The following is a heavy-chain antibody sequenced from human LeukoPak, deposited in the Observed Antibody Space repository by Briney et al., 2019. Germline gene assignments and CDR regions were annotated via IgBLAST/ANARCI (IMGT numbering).Heavy chain of an antibody. D-gene: IGHD4-11*01. CDR1: GFTNY. CDR3: AKDAQRGFDYSNSLEH. V-gene: IGHV3-66*01. Sequence: PGGSLRLSCGASGFTNYMNWVRQAPERGLEWVSTIYSSGSTYYADSVKGRFTISRDNFKKTVSLQMNSLRAEDTAVYYCAKDAQRGFDYSNSLEHWGQGSLVTVSS. J-gene: IGHJ4*02. CDR2: IYSSGST.